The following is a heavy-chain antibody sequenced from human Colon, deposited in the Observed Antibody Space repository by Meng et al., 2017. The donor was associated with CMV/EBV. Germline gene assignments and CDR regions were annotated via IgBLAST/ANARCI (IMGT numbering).Heavy chain of an antibody. CDR3: ARGPDIGAF. V-gene: IGHV3-7*01. CDR2: IKEDGSTK. J-gene: IGHJ4*02. D-gene: IGHD5-12*01. Sequence: GGSLRLSCVASGFTFTRHWMIWVRQPPGKGLEWVANIKEDGSTKLYVDSVKGRFTISRDNSKNSLFLQMNSLRVEDTAVYYCARGPDIGAFWGQGTLVTRLL. CDR1: GFTFTRHW.